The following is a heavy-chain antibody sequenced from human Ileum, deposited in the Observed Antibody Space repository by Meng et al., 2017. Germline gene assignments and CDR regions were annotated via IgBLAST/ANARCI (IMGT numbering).Heavy chain of an antibody. CDR2: IHPDGSER. V-gene: IGHV3-7*01. Sequence: GGSLRLSCAVPGFTFKSNWMTWVRQAPGKGPEWVASIHPDGSERNYVDSVKGRFTISRDNPTSSLFLQMNSLRAEDSAVYYCTKDLNWRTYWGQGTLVTVSS. CDR3: TKDLNWRTY. J-gene: IGHJ4*02. D-gene: IGHD1-20*01. CDR1: GFTFKSNW.